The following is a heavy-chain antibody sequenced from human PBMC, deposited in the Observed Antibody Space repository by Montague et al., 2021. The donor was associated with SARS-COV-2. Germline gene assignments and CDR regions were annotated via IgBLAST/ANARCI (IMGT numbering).Heavy chain of an antibody. D-gene: IGHD3-22*01. CDR2: IRQSGRT. J-gene: IGHJ4*02. V-gene: IGHV4-34*01. CDR3: ARGHLSVSMIVVVFTSASYYFDY. Sequence: SDTLSLTCAVYGRSFGDDHWSWIRQPPGKGLEWIGNIRQSGRTNYNPSLKGRVTISVDTSKNQFSLKLTSVTAADTGLYFCARGHLSVSMIVVVFTSASYYFDYWGQGAQVTVSS. CDR1: GRSFGDDH.